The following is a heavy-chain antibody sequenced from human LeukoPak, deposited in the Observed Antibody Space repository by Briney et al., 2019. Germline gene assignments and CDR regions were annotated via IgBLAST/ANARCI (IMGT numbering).Heavy chain of an antibody. CDR3: ARGLAGED. J-gene: IGHJ4*02. V-gene: IGHV3-30*03. D-gene: IGHD6-19*01. CDR2: ISYDGGNK. CDR1: GFTFSSYA. Sequence: GGSLRLSCAASGFTFSSYAMHWVRQAPGKGLEWVAVISYDGGNKYYAESVKGRFTISRDNSKNTLYLQMNSPRAEDTAVCYCARGLAGEDWGQGTLVTVSA.